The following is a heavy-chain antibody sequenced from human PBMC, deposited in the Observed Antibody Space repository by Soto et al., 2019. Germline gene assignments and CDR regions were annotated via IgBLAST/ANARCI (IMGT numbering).Heavy chain of an antibody. CDR1: GASISSGDDY. D-gene: IGHD4-17*01. Sequence: QVQLVESGPGLVKPSQTLSLTCTVSGASISSGDDYWTWIRQPPGKGLEWIGYIDNSGNIYHNPSLKSRLTISLDTSKNQFSLKVSSVTAADTAVYYCVRGNDFGDFFDYWGQGTLVTGSS. CDR3: VRGNDFGDFFDY. J-gene: IGHJ4*02. CDR2: IDNSGNI. V-gene: IGHV4-30-4*01.